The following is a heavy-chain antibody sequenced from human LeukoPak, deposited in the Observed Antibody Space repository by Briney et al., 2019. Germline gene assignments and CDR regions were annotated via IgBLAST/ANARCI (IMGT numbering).Heavy chain of an antibody. V-gene: IGHV1-18*01. D-gene: IGHD6-19*01. CDR3: ARDRAIAVAGTVDY. CDR2: ISAYNGNT. CDR1: GYTFTSYG. J-gene: IGHJ4*02. Sequence: ASVKVSCKASGYTFTSYGISWVRQAPGQGLEWMGWISAYNGNTNYAQKLQGRVTMTTDTSTSTAYMELRSLRSDDTAVYYCARDRAIAVAGTVDYWGQGTLVTVSS.